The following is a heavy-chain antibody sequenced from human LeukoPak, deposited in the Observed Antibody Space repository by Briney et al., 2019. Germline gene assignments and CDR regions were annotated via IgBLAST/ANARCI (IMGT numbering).Heavy chain of an antibody. Sequence: SETLSLTCTVSGGSTYEYHWVWIRQSPGKGLEWIGDIYASGHTDYNLSLRSRLTMSIDPAQRHFSLTVKDVTAADTAVYYCARGGLFVELNYCDPWGQGILVIVSS. CDR2: IYASGHT. CDR1: GGSTYEYH. D-gene: IGHD3/OR15-3a*01. J-gene: IGHJ5*02. CDR3: ARGGLFVELNYCDP. V-gene: IGHV4-59*01.